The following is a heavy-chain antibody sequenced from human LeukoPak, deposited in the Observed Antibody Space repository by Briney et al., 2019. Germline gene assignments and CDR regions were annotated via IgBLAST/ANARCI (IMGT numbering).Heavy chain of an antibody. CDR3: ARDDARGPVGY. V-gene: IGHV4-38-2*02. CDR2: IYHSGST. J-gene: IGHJ4*02. CDR1: GYSISSGYY. Sequence: PSETLSLTCTVSGYSISSGYYWGWIRQPPGKGLEWIGSIYHSGSTYYNPSLKSRVTISVDTSKNQFSLKLSSVTAADTAVYYCARDDARGPVGYWGQGTLVTVSS. D-gene: IGHD3-10*01.